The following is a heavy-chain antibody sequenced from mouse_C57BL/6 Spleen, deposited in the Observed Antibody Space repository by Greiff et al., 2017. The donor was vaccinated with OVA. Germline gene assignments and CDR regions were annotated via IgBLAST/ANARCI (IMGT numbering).Heavy chain of an antibody. CDR1: GYTFTSYW. V-gene: IGHV1-59*01. J-gene: IGHJ1*03. D-gene: IGHD2-1*01. Sequence: VQLQQSGAELVRPGTSVKLSCKASGYTFTSYWMHWVKQRPGQGLEWIGVIDPSDSYTNYNQKFKGKATLTVDTSSSTAYMQLSSLTSEDSAVYYCARSGGNYEGYFDVWGTGTTVTVSS. CDR3: ARSGGNYEGYFDV. CDR2: IDPSDSYT.